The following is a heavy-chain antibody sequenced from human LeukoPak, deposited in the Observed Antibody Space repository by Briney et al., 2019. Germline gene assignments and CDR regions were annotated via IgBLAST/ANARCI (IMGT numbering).Heavy chain of an antibody. CDR1: GYDFINYY. CDR3: AREIPQGMDV. V-gene: IGHV1-46*01. Sequence: ASVKVSCKASGYDFINYYMHWVRQAPGQGLERMGIINGNGGTTTYAQKFQGRVSMTRDTSTSTGYMELTSLRSEDTAVYYCAREIPQGMDVWGQGTTVTVSS. CDR2: INGNGGTT. J-gene: IGHJ6*02.